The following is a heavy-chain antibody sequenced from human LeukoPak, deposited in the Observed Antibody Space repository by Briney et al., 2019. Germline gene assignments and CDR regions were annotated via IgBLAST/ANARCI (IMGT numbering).Heavy chain of an antibody. J-gene: IGHJ6*02. CDR1: GYTFTGYY. CDR3: ARTGLVYALPLRYYYGMDV. CDR2: INPNSGGT. Sequence: ASVKVSCKASGYTFTGYYMHWVRQAPGQGLEWMGRINPNSGGTNYAQKFQGRVTMTRDTSISTAYMELSRLRSDDTAVYYCARTGLVYALPLRYYYGMDVWGQGTTVTVSS. D-gene: IGHD2-8*01. V-gene: IGHV1-2*06.